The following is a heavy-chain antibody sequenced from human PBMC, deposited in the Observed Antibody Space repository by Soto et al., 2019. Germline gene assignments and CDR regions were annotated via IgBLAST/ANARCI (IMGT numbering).Heavy chain of an antibody. CDR2: IYSGGGT. V-gene: IGHV3-66*01. D-gene: IGHD4-17*01. CDR1: LFIVSDNY. Sequence: EVRLVQSGGGLVQPGGSLRLSCAASLFIVSDNYMSWVRQAPGKGLEWVSLIYSGGGTDYAESVKGRFTISRDNSKNTLYLQMNSLKAEDTGIYYCANRMTTGPYWGQGTVVTVSS. CDR3: ANRMTTGPY. J-gene: IGHJ4*02.